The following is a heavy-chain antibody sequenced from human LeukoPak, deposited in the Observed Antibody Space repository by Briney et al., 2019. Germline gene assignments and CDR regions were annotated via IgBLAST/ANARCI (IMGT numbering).Heavy chain of an antibody. J-gene: IGHJ4*02. Sequence: PGGSLRLSCAASGFSFSSYGMHWVRQPPGKGLEWMAVISSDGSNDYYVDSVKGRFTISRDNSKNTLYLQMNSLRAEDTAVYYCARDNRHCDSSGYLDYWGQGTLVTVSS. CDR2: ISSDGSND. CDR3: ARDNRHCDSSGYLDY. V-gene: IGHV3-30*03. CDR1: GFSFSSYG. D-gene: IGHD3-22*01.